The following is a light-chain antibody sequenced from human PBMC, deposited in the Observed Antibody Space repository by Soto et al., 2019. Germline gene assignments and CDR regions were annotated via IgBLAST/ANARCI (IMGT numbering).Light chain of an antibody. CDR1: QSVSFW. CDR3: QQYNTYWT. J-gene: IGKJ1*01. V-gene: IGKV1-5*03. Sequence: DIQMTQSPSTLPASVGDRFTITCRASQSVSFWLAWYQQKPGKAPKLLIYKASNLESGVPSRFSGGGFGTEFTLTISSLQPDDFATYYCQQYNTYWTFGQGTKVDIK. CDR2: KAS.